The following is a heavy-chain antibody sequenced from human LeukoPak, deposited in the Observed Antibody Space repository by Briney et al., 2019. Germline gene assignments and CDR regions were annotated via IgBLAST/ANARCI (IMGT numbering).Heavy chain of an antibody. CDR1: GGSISSSSYY. Sequence: SETLSLTCTVSGGSISSSSYYWGWIRQPPGKGLEWIGSIYYSGSTYYNPSLKSRVTISVDTSKNQFSLKLSSVTAADTAVYCCARGRRSCSTSCYLWKPFDYWGQGTLVTVSS. CDR2: IYYSGST. J-gene: IGHJ4*02. CDR3: ARGRRSCSTSCYLWKPFDY. D-gene: IGHD2-2*01. V-gene: IGHV4-39*07.